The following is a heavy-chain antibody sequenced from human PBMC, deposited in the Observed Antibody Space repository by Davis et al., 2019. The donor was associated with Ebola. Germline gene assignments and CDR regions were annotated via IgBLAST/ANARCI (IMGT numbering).Heavy chain of an antibody. J-gene: IGHJ4*02. D-gene: IGHD6-6*01. Sequence: PGGSLRLSCAASEFTFSSYGMHWVRQVPGKGLDWVAYISYDGNNKYYADSVMGRFTISRDNSMHTLYLQMNSLTTEDSAVYHCAKLPSTITARRIYWGQGTLVTVSS. CDR2: ISYDGNNK. CDR3: AKLPSTITARRIY. V-gene: IGHV3-30*18. CDR1: EFTFSSYG.